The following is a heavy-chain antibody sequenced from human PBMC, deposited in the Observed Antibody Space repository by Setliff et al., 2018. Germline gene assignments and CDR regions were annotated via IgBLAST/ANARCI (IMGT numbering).Heavy chain of an antibody. CDR2: IYYSGST. CDR1: GASINSGSNY. V-gene: IGHV4-39*01. Sequence: SETLSLTCTVSGASINSGSNYWGWIRQPPGKGLEWIGSIYYSGSTYYNPSLASRLTISVDTAKNQFSLKLTSVTAADTAVYYCARTGTYRYFDYWGQGTRVTVSS. D-gene: IGHD1-1*01. J-gene: IGHJ4*02. CDR3: ARTGTYRYFDY.